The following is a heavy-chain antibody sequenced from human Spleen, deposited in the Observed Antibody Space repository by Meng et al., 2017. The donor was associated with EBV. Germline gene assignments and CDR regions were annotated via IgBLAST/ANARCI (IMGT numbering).Heavy chain of an antibody. CDR1: GYSFSRYD. CDR3: TRVEAQLPSRPRHWFHP. D-gene: IGHD1-7*01. CDR2: MNPKSGNT. J-gene: IGHJ5*02. V-gene: IGHV1-8*01. Sequence: QVETAKAWAEVKKPGASVKVSCKASGYSFSRYDINWVRQAAGQGLEWMGWMNPKSGNTEYAQKFQGRVTMTRNTSTNTAYMELSRLRTEDTAVYFCTRVEAQLPSRPRHWFHPWGQGTLVTVSS.